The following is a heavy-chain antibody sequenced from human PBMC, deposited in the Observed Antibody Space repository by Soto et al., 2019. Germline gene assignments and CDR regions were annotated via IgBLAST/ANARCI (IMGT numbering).Heavy chain of an antibody. V-gene: IGHV3-15*01. Sequence: EVQLVESGGGLVKPGGSLRLSCAASGFTFSNAWMSWVRQAPGKGLEWVGRIKSKTDGGTTDYAAPVKGRFTISRDDSKTPLYLQMNSLNSEDTAVYYCTTSTYGDYACIDYWRQGTLVTVSS. CDR3: TTSTYGDYACIDY. CDR1: GFTFSNAW. CDR2: IKSKTDGGTT. J-gene: IGHJ4*02. D-gene: IGHD4-17*01.